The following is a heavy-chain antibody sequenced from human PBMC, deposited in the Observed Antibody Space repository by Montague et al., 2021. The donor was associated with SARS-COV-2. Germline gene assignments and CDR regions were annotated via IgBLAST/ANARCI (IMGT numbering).Heavy chain of an antibody. CDR1: GGSTSNYY. D-gene: IGHD2-15*01. CDR3: ARAQNICFIANCVNYFDL. CDR2: IFYTGST. V-gene: IGHV4-59*01. J-gene: IGHJ4*02. Sequence: SEILSLTCSVSGGSTSNYYWTWIRQSPGKGLQWIGYIFYTGSTKLNPSLKSRVSMSLDTSKNHFSLRLSTVTAADTARYYCARAQNICFIANCVNYFDLWGLGALVTVSS.